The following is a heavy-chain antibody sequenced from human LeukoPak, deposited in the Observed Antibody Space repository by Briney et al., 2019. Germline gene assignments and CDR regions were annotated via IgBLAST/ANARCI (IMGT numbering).Heavy chain of an antibody. V-gene: IGHV3-21*05. Sequence: SGGSLRLSCVGSGFNFRTYNMNWARQAPGKGLEWVSDISGSSSYTDYADSVKGRFTISKDNANSSVFLQMDSLRAEDTAVYYCARGHNSGYYLKYWGQGTLVTVSS. CDR1: GFNFRTYN. CDR3: ARGHNSGYYLKY. D-gene: IGHD3-22*01. CDR2: ISGSSSYT. J-gene: IGHJ4*02.